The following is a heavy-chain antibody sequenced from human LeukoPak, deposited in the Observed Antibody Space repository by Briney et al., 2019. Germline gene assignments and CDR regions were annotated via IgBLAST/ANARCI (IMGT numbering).Heavy chain of an antibody. D-gene: IGHD6-13*01. J-gene: IGHJ6*03. CDR2: IKQDGSEK. CDR1: GFTFSTYR. Sequence: GGSLRLSCAASGFTFSTYRMSWVRQAPGKGLEWVANIKQDGSEKHYVDSVKGRFTISRDNAKNSLYLQMNSLRAEDTAVYYCASTGYSSSWDNYYYYMDVWGKGTTVTVSS. CDR3: ASTGYSSSWDNYYYYMDV. V-gene: IGHV3-7*01.